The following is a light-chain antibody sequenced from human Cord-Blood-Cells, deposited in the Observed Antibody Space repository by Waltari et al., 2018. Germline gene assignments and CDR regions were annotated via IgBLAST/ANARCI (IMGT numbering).Light chain of an antibody. J-gene: IGLJ3*02. CDR1: SSDVGGYNY. Sequence: QSALTQPASVSGSPGQSITISCTGTSSDVGGYNYVSWYQQHPGKAPKLMIYDVSNRPSGVSYRFSGAKSGKTASLTISGLQAEDEADYYCSSYTSSITLVFGGGTKLTVL. CDR3: SSYTSSITLV. CDR2: DVS. V-gene: IGLV2-14*03.